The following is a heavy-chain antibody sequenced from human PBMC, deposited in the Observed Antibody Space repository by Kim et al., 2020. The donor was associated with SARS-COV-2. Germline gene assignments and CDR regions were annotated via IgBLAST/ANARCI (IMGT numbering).Heavy chain of an antibody. Sequence: SETLSLTCAVYGGSFSGYYWSWIRQPPGKGLEWIGEINHSGSTNYNPSLKSRVTISVDTSKNQFSLKLSSVTAADTAVYYCARGYYCDSSGKDEYYYYYGMDVWGQGTTVTVSS. CDR3: ARGYYCDSSGKDEYYYYYGMDV. V-gene: IGHV4-34*01. J-gene: IGHJ6*02. CDR1: GGSFSGYY. D-gene: IGHD3-22*01. CDR2: INHSGST.